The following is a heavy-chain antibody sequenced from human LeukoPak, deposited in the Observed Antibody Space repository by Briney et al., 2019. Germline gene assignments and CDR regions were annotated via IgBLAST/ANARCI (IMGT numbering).Heavy chain of an antibody. CDR1: GFTVSSNY. V-gene: IGHV3-66*01. Sequence: GGSLRLSCAASGFTVSSNYMSWVRQAPGKGLEWVSVIYSGGSTYYADSVKGRFTIPRDNSKNTLYLQMNSLRAEDTAVYYCARDRYSSTITDYYYYYYGMDVWGQGTTVTVSS. CDR2: IYSGGST. D-gene: IGHD6-13*01. J-gene: IGHJ6*02. CDR3: ARDRYSSTITDYYYYYYGMDV.